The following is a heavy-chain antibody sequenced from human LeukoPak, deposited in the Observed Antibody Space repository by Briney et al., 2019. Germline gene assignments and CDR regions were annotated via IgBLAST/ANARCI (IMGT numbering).Heavy chain of an antibody. CDR2: ISAYNGNT. V-gene: IGHV1-18*04. D-gene: IGHD3-10*01. CDR1: GYTFTSYY. J-gene: IGHJ5*02. Sequence: GASVKVSCKASGYTFTSYYMHWVRQAPGQGLEWMGWISAYNGNTNYAQKLQGRVTMTTDTSTSTAYMELRSLRSDDTAVYYCARTSLYGWFDPWGQGTLVTVSS. CDR3: ARTSLYGWFDP.